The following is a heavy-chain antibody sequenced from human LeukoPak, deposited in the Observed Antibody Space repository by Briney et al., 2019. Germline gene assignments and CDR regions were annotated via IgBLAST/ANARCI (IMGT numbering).Heavy chain of an antibody. V-gene: IGHV4-39*07. Sequence: PSETLSPTCTVSGGSISSSSYYWGWIRQPPGKGLEWIGSIYYSGSTYYNPSLKSRVTISVDTSKNQFSLKLSSVTAADTAVYYCARLLYTAKAGIVHAFDMWGQGTMVTVSS. CDR3: ARLLYTAKAGIVHAFDM. CDR1: GGSISSSSYY. J-gene: IGHJ3*02. D-gene: IGHD1-1*01. CDR2: IYYSGST.